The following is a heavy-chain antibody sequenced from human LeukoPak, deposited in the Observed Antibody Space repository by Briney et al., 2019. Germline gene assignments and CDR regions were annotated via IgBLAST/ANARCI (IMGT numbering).Heavy chain of an antibody. V-gene: IGHV4-39*01. CDR3: ARRAGSSWHFDY. J-gene: IGHJ4*02. CDR1: GGSITSSSYY. CDR2: IYYSGST. D-gene: IGHD6-13*01. Sequence: PSETLSLTCSVSGGSITSSSYYWGWIRQPPGKGLEWIGSIYYSGSTYYNPSLKSRVTISVDTSKNQFSLKLSSVTAADTAVYYCARRAGSSWHFDYWGQGTLVTVSS.